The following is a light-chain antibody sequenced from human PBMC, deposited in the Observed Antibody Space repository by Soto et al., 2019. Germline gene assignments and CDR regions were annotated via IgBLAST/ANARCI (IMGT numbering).Light chain of an antibody. V-gene: IGKV1-33*01. CDR2: DAT. CDR1: QDINNC. Sequence: DIQMTQSPSSLSASVGDRVTITCQASQDINNCLNWYHQKPGKAPKLLIYDATNLETGVPSRFSGSGSGTDFSFTISSLQPEDIGTYYCQQYDNLPPMYTFGQGTKVEI. J-gene: IGKJ2*01. CDR3: QQYDNLPPMYT.